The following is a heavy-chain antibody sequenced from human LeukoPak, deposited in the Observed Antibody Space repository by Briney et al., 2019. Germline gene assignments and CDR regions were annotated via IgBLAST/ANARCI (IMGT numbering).Heavy chain of an antibody. CDR3: FSSGWSERNYYFDY. J-gene: IGHJ4*02. CDR1: EFTFSSYG. Sequence: GGSLRLSCAASEFTFSSYGMHWVRQAPGKGLEWVSSISSSSSYIYCADSVKGRFTISRDNAKNSLYLQMNSLRAEDTAVYYCFSSGWSERNYYFDYWGQGTLVTVSS. CDR2: ISSSSSYI. D-gene: IGHD6-19*01. V-gene: IGHV3-21*01.